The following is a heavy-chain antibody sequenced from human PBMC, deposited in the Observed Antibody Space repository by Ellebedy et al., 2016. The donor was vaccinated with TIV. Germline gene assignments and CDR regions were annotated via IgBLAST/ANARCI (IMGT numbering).Heavy chain of an antibody. V-gene: IGHV4-59*13. J-gene: IGHJ5*02. Sequence: SETLSLXXTASGGSINNDYWTWIRQPPGKGLEWIGHIYYTGATTNYNPSLSSRVTISIDASKNQFSLKLTSVTAADTAVYYCARLVQDWFNPWGQGTLVTVSS. CDR1: GGSINNDY. CDR2: IYYTGATT. CDR3: ARLVQDWFNP.